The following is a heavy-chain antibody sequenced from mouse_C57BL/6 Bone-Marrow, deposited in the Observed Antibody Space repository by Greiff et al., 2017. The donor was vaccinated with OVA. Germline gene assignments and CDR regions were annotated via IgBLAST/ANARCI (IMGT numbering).Heavy chain of an antibody. Sequence: QVQLKQSGAELVRPGTSVKVSCKASGYAFTNYLIEWVKQRPGQGLEWIGVINPGSGGTNYNEKFKGKATLTADKSSSTAYMQLSSLTSEDSAVYFCARWLLGYYYAMDYWGQGTSVTVSS. D-gene: IGHD2-3*01. J-gene: IGHJ4*01. CDR2: INPGSGGT. V-gene: IGHV1-54*01. CDR1: GYAFTNYL. CDR3: ARWLLGYYYAMDY.